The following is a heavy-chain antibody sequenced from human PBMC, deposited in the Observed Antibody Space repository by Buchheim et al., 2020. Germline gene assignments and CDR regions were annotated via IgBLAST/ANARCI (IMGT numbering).Heavy chain of an antibody. CDR3: ARSRWENRYSGFDP. V-gene: IGHV5-51*03. CDR2: IFPGDSDT. D-gene: IGHD1-26*01. CDR1: RYSFTRYW. Sequence: EVQLVQSGAEVKKPGESLKISCKGSRYSFTRYWIGWVRQMPGKGLEWMGIIFPGDSDTKYSPSFQGQVIISADTSINTAYPQWSSLKASDTAMYYCARSRWENRYSGFDPWGQGTL. J-gene: IGHJ5*02.